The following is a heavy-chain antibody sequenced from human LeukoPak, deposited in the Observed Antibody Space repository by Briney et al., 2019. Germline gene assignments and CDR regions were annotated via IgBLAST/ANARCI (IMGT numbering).Heavy chain of an antibody. CDR2: IIPIFGTA. CDR3: ARGAEIDGYNLD. CDR1: GGTFSSYA. D-gene: IGHD5-24*01. V-gene: IGHV1-69*13. Sequence: ASVKVSCKASGGTFSSYAISWVRQAPGQGLEWMGGIIPIFGTANYAQKFQGRVTITADESTSTAYMELSSPRSEDTAVYYCARGAEIDGYNLDWGQGTLVTVSS. J-gene: IGHJ4*02.